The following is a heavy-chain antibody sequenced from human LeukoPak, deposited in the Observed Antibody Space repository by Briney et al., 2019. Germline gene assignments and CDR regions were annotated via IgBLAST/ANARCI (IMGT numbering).Heavy chain of an antibody. J-gene: IGHJ6*02. Sequence: GGSLRLYCAASGFTFSSYSMNWVRQAPGKGLEWVSSISSSSSYIYYADSVKGRFTISRDNAKNSLYLQMNSLRAEDTAVYYCARDSRAVAGIYYYYGMDVWGQGTTVTVSS. D-gene: IGHD6-19*01. CDR3: ARDSRAVAGIYYYYGMDV. CDR1: GFTFSSYS. CDR2: ISSSSSYI. V-gene: IGHV3-21*01.